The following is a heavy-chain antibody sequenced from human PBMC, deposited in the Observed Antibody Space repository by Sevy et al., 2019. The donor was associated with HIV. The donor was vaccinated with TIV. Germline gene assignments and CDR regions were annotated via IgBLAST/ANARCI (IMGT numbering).Heavy chain of an antibody. D-gene: IGHD5-18*01. J-gene: IGHJ4*02. CDR1: GFTFSNAW. CDR2: IKSKTDGGTT. Sequence: GGSLRLSCAASGFTFSNAWMSWVRQAPGKGLEWVGRIKSKTDGGTTDYAARVKGRFTISRDDSKNTLYLQMNSLKTEDTAVYYCTTVEALGPYNGYSYGYVGLIDYWGQGTLVTVSS. V-gene: IGHV3-15*01. CDR3: TTVEALGPYNGYSYGYVGLIDY.